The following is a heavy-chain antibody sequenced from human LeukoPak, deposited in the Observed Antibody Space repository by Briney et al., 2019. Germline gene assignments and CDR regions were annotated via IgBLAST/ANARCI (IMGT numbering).Heavy chain of an antibody. J-gene: IGHJ5*02. CDR1: GGSISSYY. Sequence: SETLSLTCTVSGGSISSYYWSWIRQPPGKGLEWIGYIYYSGSTNYNPSLKSRVTISVDTSKNQFSLKLSSVTAEDTAVYYCARGSSAWYPWFDPWGQGTLVTVSS. CDR2: IYYSGST. CDR3: ARGSSAWYPWFDP. V-gene: IGHV4-59*01. D-gene: IGHD6-19*01.